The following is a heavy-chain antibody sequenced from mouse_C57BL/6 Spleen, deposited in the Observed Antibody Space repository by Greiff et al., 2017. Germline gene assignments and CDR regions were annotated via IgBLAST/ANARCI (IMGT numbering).Heavy chain of an antibody. V-gene: IGHV1-50*01. CDR1: GYTFTSYW. J-gene: IGHJ3*01. CDR2: IDPSDSYT. CDR3: AREGRSPFAY. Sequence: QVQLQQSGAELMKPGASVKLSCKASGYTFTSYWMQWVKQRPGQGLEWIGEIDPSDSYTNYNQKFKGKATLTVDTSSSTAYMQLSSLTSEDSAVYYCAREGRSPFAYWCQGTLVTVSA. D-gene: IGHD1-1*01.